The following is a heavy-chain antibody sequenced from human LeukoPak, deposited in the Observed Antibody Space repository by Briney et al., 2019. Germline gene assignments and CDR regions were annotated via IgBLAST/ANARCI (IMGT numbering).Heavy chain of an antibody. V-gene: IGHV4-31*03. CDR3: ARDRGPEYGDYGGPYDN. CDR1: GGSISSGGYS. D-gene: IGHD4-17*01. CDR2: IYYSGST. J-gene: IGHJ4*02. Sequence: PSETLSLTCTVSGGSISSGGYSWSWLRQHPGKGLEWIGYIYYSGSTYYNPALKSRVAISLDTSKNQFSLKLSSVTAADTAVYYCARDRGPEYGDYGGPYDNWGQGTLVTVSS.